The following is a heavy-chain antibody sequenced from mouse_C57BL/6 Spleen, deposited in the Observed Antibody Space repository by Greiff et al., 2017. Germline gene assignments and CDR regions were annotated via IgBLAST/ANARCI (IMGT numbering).Heavy chain of an antibody. V-gene: IGHV2-4*01. CDR3: AKTDGSSSSYWYFDV. D-gene: IGHD1-1*01. CDR1: GFSLTSYG. CDR2: IWSGGST. Sequence: VQLQQSGPGLVQPSQSLSITCTVSGFSLTSYGVHWVRQPPGKGLEWLGVIWSGGSTDYNAAFISRLSISKDNSKSQVFFKMNSLQADDTAIYYCAKTDGSSSSYWYFDVWGTGTTVTVSS. J-gene: IGHJ1*03.